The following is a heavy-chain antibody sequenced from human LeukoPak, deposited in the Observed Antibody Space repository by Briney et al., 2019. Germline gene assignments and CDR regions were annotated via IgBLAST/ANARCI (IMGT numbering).Heavy chain of an antibody. CDR2: IYYSGNT. V-gene: IGHV4-39*01. CDR1: GGSISSSSYF. Sequence: PSETLSLTCTVSGGSISSSSYFWGWIRQPPGKELEWIGSIYYSGNTYYNPSLKSRVTISLDTSKNQFSLKLGSVTAADTAVYYCARRNRWELLDFWGQGTLVTVSS. J-gene: IGHJ4*02. D-gene: IGHD1-26*01. CDR3: ARRNRWELLDF.